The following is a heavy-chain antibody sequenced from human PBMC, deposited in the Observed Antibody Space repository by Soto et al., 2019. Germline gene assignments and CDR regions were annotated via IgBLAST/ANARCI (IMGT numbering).Heavy chain of an antibody. Sequence: VQLVQSGAEVKKPGSSVKVSCKASGGTFSSYAISWVRQAPGQGLEWMGGIIPIFGTANYAQKFQGRVTITADESTSTAYIELSSLITEDTAVYYCARHDCISTSCYYYYYYGMDVWGQGTTVTVSS. V-gene: IGHV1-69*12. CDR1: GGTFSSYA. J-gene: IGHJ6*02. CDR3: ARHDCISTSCYYYYYYGMDV. D-gene: IGHD2-2*01. CDR2: IIPIFGTA.